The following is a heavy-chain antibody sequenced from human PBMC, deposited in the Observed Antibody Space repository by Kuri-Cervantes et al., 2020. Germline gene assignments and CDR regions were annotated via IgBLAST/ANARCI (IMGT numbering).Heavy chain of an antibody. CDR1: GGSISSSSYY. CDR2: IYYSGST. Sequence: SETLSLTCTVSGGSISSSSYYWGWIRQPPGKGLEWIGSIYYSGSTYYNPSLKSRVTISVDTSKNQFSLKLSSVTAADTAVYYCARDSGWYGVSFDYWGQGTPVTVSS. D-gene: IGHD6-19*01. V-gene: IGHV4-39*02. J-gene: IGHJ4*02. CDR3: ARDSGWYGVSFDY.